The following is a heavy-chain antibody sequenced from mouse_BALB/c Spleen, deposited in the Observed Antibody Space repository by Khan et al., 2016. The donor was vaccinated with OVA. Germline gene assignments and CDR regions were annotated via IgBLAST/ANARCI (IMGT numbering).Heavy chain of an antibody. Sequence: VQLQQSGAELVKPGASVKLSCSASGFNIKDTYIHWMKQRPEQGLEWIGRIDPPNDDSKYGPKFQAKATFTADTSSNTAYLQLSSLTSEDTAVYYGATLYGNPVAFWGQGTLVSVSA. V-gene: IGHV14-3*02. CDR2: IDPPNDDS. D-gene: IGHD2-1*01. CDR3: ATLYGNPVAF. J-gene: IGHJ3*01. CDR1: GFNIKDTY.